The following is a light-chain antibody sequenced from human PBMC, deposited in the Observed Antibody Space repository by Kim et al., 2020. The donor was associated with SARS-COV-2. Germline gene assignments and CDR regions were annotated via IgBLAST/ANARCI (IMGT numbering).Light chain of an antibody. Sequence: AIQLTQSPSSLSASLGDTVIITCRPSQDIRSDLGWYQQKPGKVPKLLVYAASSLQSGVPSRFSGSGSGTDFTLTISSLQPEDFATYYCLQYYSYPRTLGQGTKVDIK. CDR1: QDIRSD. J-gene: IGKJ1*01. V-gene: IGKV1-6*01. CDR2: AAS. CDR3: LQYYSYPRT.